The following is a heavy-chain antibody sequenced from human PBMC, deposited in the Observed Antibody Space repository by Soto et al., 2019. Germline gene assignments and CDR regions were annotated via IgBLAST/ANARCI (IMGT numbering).Heavy chain of an antibody. D-gene: IGHD2-15*01. J-gene: IGHJ3*02. CDR1: GFSFSDYH. Sequence: PGGSLRLSCAASGFSFSDYHMDWVREAPGKGLEWVGRIRHKVNSYTTEYAASVKGRFSVSRDDSTNSVYLQMNNLKTEDTAVYYCGRRGGWIGGADPFEIRGQGTMVTVSS. V-gene: IGHV3-72*01. CDR2: IRHKVNSYTT. CDR3: GRRGGWIGGADPFEI.